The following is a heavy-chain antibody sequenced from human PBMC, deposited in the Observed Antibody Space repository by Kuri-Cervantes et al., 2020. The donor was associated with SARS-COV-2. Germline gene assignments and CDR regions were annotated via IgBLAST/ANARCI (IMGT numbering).Heavy chain of an antibody. V-gene: IGHV1-2*02. Sequence: ASVKVSCKASGYTFTDYSMHWVRQAPGQGLEWKGWINPNSGDTNYAQKFQGTVTVTRDTSIATVFMEVSRLRSDDTAVYYCARRSRGARWFDPWGQGTLVTVSS. CDR1: GYTFTDYS. D-gene: IGHD3-16*01. CDR3: ARRSRGARWFDP. J-gene: IGHJ5*02. CDR2: INPNSGDT.